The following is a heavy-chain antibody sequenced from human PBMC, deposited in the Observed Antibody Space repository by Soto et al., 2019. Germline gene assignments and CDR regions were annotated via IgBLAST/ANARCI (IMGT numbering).Heavy chain of an antibody. CDR1: GFTFTTHA. D-gene: IGHD2-8*01. J-gene: IGHJ4*02. V-gene: IGHV3-23*01. CDR3: AKGGMLYATAFIDN. CDR2: VSGSCCGT. Sequence: EVQLLESGGGLVQPGGSLRLSCATSGFTFTTHAMSWVRQAPGKGLAWVSAVSGSCCGTYYADSVRGRFTGSRDISRNPRHLQMNSLRADDTATYYGAKGGMLYATAFIDNWGQGTLGTVAS.